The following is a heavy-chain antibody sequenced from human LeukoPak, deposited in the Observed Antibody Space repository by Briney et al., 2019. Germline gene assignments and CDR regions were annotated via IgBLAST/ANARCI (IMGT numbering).Heavy chain of an antibody. CDR2: IIPIFGTA. CDR3: ARGGYDFWSGYYTEGYNWFDP. Sequence: GASVTVSCTASGGTFSSYAISWVRQAPGQGLEWMGGIIPIFGTANYAQKFQGRVTITADESTSTAYMELSSLRSEDTAVYYCARGGYDFWSGYYTEGYNWFDPWGQGTLVTASS. D-gene: IGHD3-3*01. V-gene: IGHV1-69*13. CDR1: GGTFSSYA. J-gene: IGHJ5*02.